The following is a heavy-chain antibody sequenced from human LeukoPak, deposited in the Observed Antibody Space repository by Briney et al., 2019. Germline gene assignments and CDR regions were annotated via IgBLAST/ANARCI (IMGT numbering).Heavy chain of an antibody. CDR2: INGDGTST. V-gene: IGHV3-74*03. CDR1: GFTFSSYW. J-gene: IGHJ4*02. Sequence: GGSLRLSCAASGFTFSSYWMHWVRQAPGKGLVWVSRINGDGTSTTYADSVKGRFTISRDNARNTLYLQMNSLRAEDTAVYYCARVDVLSGGWGQGTLVTVSS. CDR3: ARVDVLSGG. D-gene: IGHD2-8*01.